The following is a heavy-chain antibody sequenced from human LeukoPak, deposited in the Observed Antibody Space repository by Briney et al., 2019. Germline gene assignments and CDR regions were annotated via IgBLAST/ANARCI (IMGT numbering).Heavy chain of an antibody. V-gene: IGHV4-30-4*01. Sequence: NPSETLSLTCTVSGGSISSGDYYWSWIRQPPGEGLEWIGYIYYSGSTYYNPSLKSRVTISVDTSKNQFSLKLSSVTAADTAVYYCARGVVPAAMFGLQESNNWFDPWGQGTLVTVSS. CDR1: GGSISSGDYY. D-gene: IGHD2-2*01. CDR2: IYYSGST. J-gene: IGHJ5*02. CDR3: ARGVVPAAMFGLQESNNWFDP.